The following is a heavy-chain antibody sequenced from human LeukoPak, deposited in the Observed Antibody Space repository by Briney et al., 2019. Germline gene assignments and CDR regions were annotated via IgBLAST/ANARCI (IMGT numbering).Heavy chain of an antibody. D-gene: IGHD6-19*01. CDR2: TYYRSKWYN. V-gene: IGHV6-1*01. J-gene: IGHJ4*02. CDR3: SRAIRYSSGWALDH. CDR1: GDSVSSNSAA. Sequence: SQTLSLTCVISGDSVSSNSAAWNWIRQSPSRGLEWLGRTYYRSKWYNDYTVSVKSRITINADTSKNQFSLQLNSVTPEDTAVYYCSRAIRYSSGWALDHWGQGTLVTVSS.